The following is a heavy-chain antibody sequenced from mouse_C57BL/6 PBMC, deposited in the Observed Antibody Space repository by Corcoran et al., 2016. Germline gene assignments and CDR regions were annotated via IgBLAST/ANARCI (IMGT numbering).Heavy chain of an antibody. V-gene: IGHV1-26*01. CDR2: INPNNGGT. Sequence: EVQLQQSGPELVKPGASVKISCKASGYTFTDYYMNWVKQSHGKSLEWIGDINPNNGGTSYNQKFKGKATLTVDKSSSTAYMELRSLTSEDSAVYYCASTYGRSFAYWGQGTLVTVSA. CDR1: GYTFTDYY. J-gene: IGHJ3*01. D-gene: IGHD1-1*01. CDR3: ASTYGRSFAY.